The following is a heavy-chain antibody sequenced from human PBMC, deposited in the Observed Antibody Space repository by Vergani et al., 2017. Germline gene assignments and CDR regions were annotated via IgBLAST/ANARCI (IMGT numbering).Heavy chain of an antibody. J-gene: IGHJ4*02. CDR3: ARGNGYSSSSEYFDY. D-gene: IGHD6-6*01. V-gene: IGHV4-34*01. CDR2: INHSGST. Sequence: QVQLQQWGAGLLKPSETLSLTCAVYGGSFSGYYWSWIRQPPGKGLEWIGEINHSGSTNYNPSLKSRVTISVDTSKNQFSLKLSSVTAADTAMYYCARGNGYSSSSEYFDYWGQGTLVTVSA. CDR1: GGSFSGYY.